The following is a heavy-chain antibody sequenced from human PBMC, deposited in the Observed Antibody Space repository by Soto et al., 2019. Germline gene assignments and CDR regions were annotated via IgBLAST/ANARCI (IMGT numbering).Heavy chain of an antibody. Sequence: QVQLVQSGAEVKKPGSSVKVSCKASGGTFSSYAISWVRQAPGQGLEWMGGIIPILGTANYAQKFQGRVTITEDESRSAACTELSSLRSEETAMYSCAGDTGIVVRGVTNSYYGMDVWGQGTTVTVSS. D-gene: IGHD3-10*01. CDR1: GGTFSSYA. CDR3: AGDTGIVVRGVTNSYYGMDV. V-gene: IGHV1-69*12. J-gene: IGHJ6*02. CDR2: IIPILGTA.